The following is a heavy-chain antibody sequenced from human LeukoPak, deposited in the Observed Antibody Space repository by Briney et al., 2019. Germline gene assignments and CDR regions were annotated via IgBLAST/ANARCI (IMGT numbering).Heavy chain of an antibody. J-gene: IGHJ6*02. CDR3: AKGLPAPYYGMDV. CDR1: GFTFRSYA. D-gene: IGHD2-2*01. CDR2: ISGSGDNT. Sequence: GRSLRLSCAVSGFTFRSYAMIWVRQAPGKGLEWVSLISGSGDNTLYADSVKGRFTISRDNSKNTLYLQMNSLRAEDTAVYYCAKGLPAPYYGMDVWGQGTTVTVSS. V-gene: IGHV3-23*01.